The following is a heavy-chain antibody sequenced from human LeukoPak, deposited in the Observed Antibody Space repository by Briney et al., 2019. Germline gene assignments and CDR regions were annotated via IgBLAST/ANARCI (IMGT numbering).Heavy chain of an antibody. Sequence: GASVKVSCEASGYTFTSYGISWVRQAPGQGLEWMGWINPNSGGTNYAQKFQGRVTMTRDTSISTAYMELSRLRSDYTAVYYCARDWVFDYWGQGTLVTVSS. CDR3: ARDWVFDY. D-gene: IGHD3-16*01. J-gene: IGHJ4*02. CDR2: INPNSGGT. V-gene: IGHV1-2*02. CDR1: GYTFTSYG.